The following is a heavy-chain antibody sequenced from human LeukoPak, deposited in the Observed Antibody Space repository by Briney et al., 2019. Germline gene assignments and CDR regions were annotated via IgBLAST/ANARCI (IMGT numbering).Heavy chain of an antibody. CDR1: GGSISSYY. J-gene: IGHJ4*02. V-gene: IGHV4-59*12. CDR2: IYYSGST. CDR3: ARRGRSAAGTRSFWYFDY. Sequence: PSETLSLTCTVSGGSISSYYWSWIRQPPGKGLEWIGYIYYSGSTNYNPSLKSRVTISVDTSKNQLSLKLSSVTAADTAVYYCARRGRSAAGTRSFWYFDYWGQGTLVTVSS. D-gene: IGHD6-13*01.